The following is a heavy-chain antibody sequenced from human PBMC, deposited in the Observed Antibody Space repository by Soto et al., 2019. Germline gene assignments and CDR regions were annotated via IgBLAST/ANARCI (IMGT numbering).Heavy chain of an antibody. V-gene: IGHV3-48*03. Sequence: EVQLVESGGGLVQPGGSLRLSCEAFEFSLSTYEVAWVRQAPGKGLEWVSHIGRRGSATYYADSVKGRFSISRDNAKNSVLLQMNSLRADDTAVYFCARVYSGRLPRRADYYFAMDVWGQGTTVTVSS. D-gene: IGHD2-15*01. CDR3: ARVYSGRLPRRADYYFAMDV. J-gene: IGHJ6*02. CDR1: EFSLSTYE. CDR2: IGRRGSAT.